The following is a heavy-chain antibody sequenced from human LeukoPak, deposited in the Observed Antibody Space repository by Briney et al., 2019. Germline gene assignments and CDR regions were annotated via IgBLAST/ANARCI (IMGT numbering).Heavy chain of an antibody. Sequence: SETLSLTCTVSGGSISSSSYYWGWIRQPPGKGLEWIGSIYYSGSTYYNPSLKSRFTMSVDTSKNQFSLKLSSVTAADTAVYYCARDRTGYSSGQNWFDPWGQGTLVTVSS. CDR3: ARDRTGYSSGQNWFDP. D-gene: IGHD6-19*01. CDR1: GGSISSSSYY. J-gene: IGHJ5*02. CDR2: IYYSGST. V-gene: IGHV4-39*07.